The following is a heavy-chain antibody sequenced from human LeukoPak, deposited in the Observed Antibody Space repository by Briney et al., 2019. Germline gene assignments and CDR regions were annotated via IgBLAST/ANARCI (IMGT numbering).Heavy chain of an antibody. V-gene: IGHV3-30*18. Sequence: GGSLRLSCAASGFTFSTFGMHWVRQAPGKGLEWEAVILYDGSNRYYADSVKGRFTISRDNSRNTLYLQMNSLRAEDTAVYYCAKARRCGAYFCFDYWGQGTLVTVSS. CDR3: AKARRCGAYFCFDY. J-gene: IGHJ4*02. D-gene: IGHD2/OR15-2a*01. CDR1: GFTFSTFG. CDR2: ILYDGSNR.